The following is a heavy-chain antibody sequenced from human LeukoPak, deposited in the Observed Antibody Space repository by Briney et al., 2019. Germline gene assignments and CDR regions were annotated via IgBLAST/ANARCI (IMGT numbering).Heavy chain of an antibody. CDR3: ARDLTSTYNWFDP. D-gene: IGHD3-3*01. CDR1: GGSISSSSYY. J-gene: IGHJ5*02. CDR2: IYYSGST. Sequence: PSETLSLTCTVSGGSISSSSYYWGWIRQPLGKGLEWIGSIYYSGSTYYNPSLKSRVTISVDTSKNQFSLKLSSVTAADTAVYYCARDLTSTYNWFDPWGQGTLVTVSS. V-gene: IGHV4-39*01.